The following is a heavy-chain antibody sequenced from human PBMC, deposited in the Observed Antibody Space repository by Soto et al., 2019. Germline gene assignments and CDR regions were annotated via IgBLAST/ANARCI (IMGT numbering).Heavy chain of an antibody. D-gene: IGHD3-3*02. CDR3: AAFFISGATPYYFSY. V-gene: IGHV4-39*01. J-gene: IGHJ4*01. Sequence: PSETLSLTCTISGDSISISSYYWGWIRQPPGKGLEWIGSTYYSGSTYYNPSLKSRVTMSVDTPKKQFSLILSSVTAADTAVYYCAAFFISGATPYYFSYWDQG. CDR1: GDSISISSYY. CDR2: TYYSGST.